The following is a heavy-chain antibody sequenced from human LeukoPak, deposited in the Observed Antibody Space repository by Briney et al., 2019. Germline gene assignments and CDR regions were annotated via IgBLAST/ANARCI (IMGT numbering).Heavy chain of an antibody. J-gene: IGHJ4*02. CDR3: ARRRIAAAFFDY. D-gene: IGHD6-13*01. CDR2: IYYSGST. V-gene: IGHV4-59*01. Sequence: SETLSLTCTVSGGSISSYYWSWIRQPPGKGLEWIGYIYYSGSTNYNPSLKSRVTISVDTSKNQFSLKLSSVTAADTSVYYCARRRIAAAFFDYWGQGTLVTVSS. CDR1: GGSISSYY.